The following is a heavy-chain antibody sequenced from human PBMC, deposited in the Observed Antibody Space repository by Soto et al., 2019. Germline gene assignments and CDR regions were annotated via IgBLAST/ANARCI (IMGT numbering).Heavy chain of an antibody. D-gene: IGHD2-15*01. V-gene: IGHV6-1*01. Sequence: LSQTLSLTCAISGDSVSINTASWNWIRQSPSRGLEWLGRTYYRSKWYNDYAVSVKSRITINPDTSKNQFSLQLNSVTHEDTAVYYCARGDCSGGSCYYDYYYGMDVWGQGTTVTVSS. CDR2: TYYRSKWYN. CDR1: GDSVSINTAS. CDR3: ARGDCSGGSCYYDYYYGMDV. J-gene: IGHJ6*01.